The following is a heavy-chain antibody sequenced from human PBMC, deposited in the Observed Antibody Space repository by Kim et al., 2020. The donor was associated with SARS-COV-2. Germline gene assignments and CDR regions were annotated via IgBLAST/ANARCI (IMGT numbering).Heavy chain of an antibody. Sequence: GGSLRLSCAASGFTFSSYSMNWVRQAPGKGLEWVSYISSSSSTLYYADSVKGRFTISRDNAKNSLYLQMNSLRDEDTAVYYCARGPGSSGGSSYGMDGWGQGGTITVSS. J-gene: IGHJ6*01. D-gene: IGHD2-15*01. CDR3: ARGPGSSGGSSYGMDG. CDR2: ISSSSSTL. CDR1: GFTFSSYS. V-gene: IGHV3-48*02.